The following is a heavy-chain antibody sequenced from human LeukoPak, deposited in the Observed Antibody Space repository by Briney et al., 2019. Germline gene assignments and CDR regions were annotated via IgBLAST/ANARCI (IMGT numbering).Heavy chain of an antibody. CDR1: GFTFSSYG. CDR2: ISYDGSNK. D-gene: IGHD2-15*01. V-gene: IGHV3-30*03. CDR3: ARDKVEGPTLFDY. J-gene: IGHJ4*02. Sequence: PGRSLRLSCAASGFTFSSYGMHWVRQAPGKGLEWVAVISYDGSNKYYADSVKGRFTISRDNAKNSLFLQMNNLRAEDTAIYYCARDKVEGPTLFDYWGQGTLVTVSS.